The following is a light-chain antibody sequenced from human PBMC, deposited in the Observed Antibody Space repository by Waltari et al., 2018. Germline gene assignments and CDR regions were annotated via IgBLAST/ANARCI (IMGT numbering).Light chain of an antibody. CDR3: QQYNSDLGYS. J-gene: IGKJ2*03. CDR2: RAS. CDR1: PNIGTW. Sequence: DIQMTQSPSTLSAFVGDRVTIICRASPNIGTWVAWYQQKPGKAPKLLIYRASNLESGVPSRFSGSGSGTEFTLTISSLQPDDLATYYCQQYNSDLGYSLGQGTKLEIK. V-gene: IGKV1-5*03.